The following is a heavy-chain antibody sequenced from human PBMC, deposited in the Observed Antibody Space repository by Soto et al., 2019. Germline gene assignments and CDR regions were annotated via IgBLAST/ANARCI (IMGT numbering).Heavy chain of an antibody. CDR3: ARAGMYSGYDESRFDY. V-gene: IGHV3-48*01. J-gene: IGHJ4*02. CDR1: GFTFSSYS. D-gene: IGHD5-12*01. CDR2: MSSSSSTI. Sequence: SLRLSCAASGFTFSSYSMNCVRQAPGKGLEWVSYMSSSSSTIYYADSVKGRFTISRDNAKNSLYLQMNSLRAEDTAVYYCARAGMYSGYDESRFDYWGQGTLVTVSS.